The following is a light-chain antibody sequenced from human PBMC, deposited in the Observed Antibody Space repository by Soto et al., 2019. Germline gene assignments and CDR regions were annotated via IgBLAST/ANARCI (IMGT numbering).Light chain of an antibody. Sequence: EIVLTQSPGTLSLSPGDRATLSCRASQSVSRSYLGWYQQKPGQAPRLLMYGASIRAAGVPDRFSGSGSGTEFTLTISRLEPEDFTVYYCQQRSNFLTFGGGTKVDI. CDR1: QSVSRSY. J-gene: IGKJ4*01. CDR3: QQRSNFLT. V-gene: IGKV3D-20*02. CDR2: GAS.